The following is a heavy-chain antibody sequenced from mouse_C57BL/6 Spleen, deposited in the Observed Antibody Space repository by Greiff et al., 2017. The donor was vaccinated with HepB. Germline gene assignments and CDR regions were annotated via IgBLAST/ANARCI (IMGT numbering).Heavy chain of an antibody. Sequence: VQLKQSGPELVKPGASVKMSCKASGYTFTDYNMHWVKQSHGKSLEWIGYINPNNGGTSYNQKFKGKATLTVNKSSSTAYMELRSLTSEDSAVYYCATIYYDGSTDYWGQGTTLTVSS. J-gene: IGHJ2*01. D-gene: IGHD1-1*01. CDR2: INPNNGGT. V-gene: IGHV1-22*01. CDR3: ATIYYDGSTDY. CDR1: GYTFTDYN.